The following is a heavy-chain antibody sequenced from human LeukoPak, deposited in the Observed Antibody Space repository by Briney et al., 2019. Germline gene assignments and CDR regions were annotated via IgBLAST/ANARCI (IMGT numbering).Heavy chain of an antibody. Sequence: GGSLRLSCEASGFTFSGYNMNWVRQAPGKGLEWLSYISSSSSTIYYADSVKGRFPISRDNAKNSLYLQMNSLRAEDTAVYYCARGGSTFDTSGYYYVWGQGTLVTVSS. D-gene: IGHD3-22*01. CDR1: GFTFSGYN. CDR2: ISSSSSTI. J-gene: IGHJ4*02. CDR3: ARGGSTFDTSGYYYV. V-gene: IGHV3-48*01.